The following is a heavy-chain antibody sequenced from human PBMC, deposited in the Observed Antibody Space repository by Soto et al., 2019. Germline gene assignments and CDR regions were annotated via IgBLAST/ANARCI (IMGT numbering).Heavy chain of an antibody. V-gene: IGHV1-46*01. CDR3: TFNYDFWSGPPASY. D-gene: IGHD3-3*01. CDR1: GYTFTSYY. CDR2: TNPSGGST. Sequence: ASVKVSCKASGYTFTSYYMHWVRQAPGQGLEWMGITNPSGGSTSYAQKFQGRVTMTRDTSTSTVYMELNSLKTEDTAVYYCTFNYDFWSGPPASYWGQGTLVTVSS. J-gene: IGHJ4*02.